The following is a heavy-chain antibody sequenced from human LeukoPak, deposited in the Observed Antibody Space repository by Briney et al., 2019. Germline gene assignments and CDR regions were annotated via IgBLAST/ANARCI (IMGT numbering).Heavy chain of an antibody. CDR1: GYTFTSYA. V-gene: IGHV1-18*01. Sequence: ASVKVSCKASGYTFTSYAISWVRQAPGQGLEWMGWISGYNGNTNYAQKLQGRVTMTTDTSTSTAYMELRSLRSDDTAVYYCARDREYSSSLSAFDIWGQGTMVTVSS. J-gene: IGHJ3*02. D-gene: IGHD6-6*01. CDR2: ISGYNGNT. CDR3: ARDREYSSSLSAFDI.